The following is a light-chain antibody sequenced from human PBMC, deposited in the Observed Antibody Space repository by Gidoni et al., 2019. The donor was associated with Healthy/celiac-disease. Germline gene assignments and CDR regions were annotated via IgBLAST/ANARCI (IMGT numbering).Light chain of an antibody. J-gene: IGKJ4*01. V-gene: IGKV4-1*01. Sequence: DIVMTQSPDSLAVSLGARATINCKSSQSVLSSSNNKNYLAWYQQKPGQPPKLLIYWASTRESGVPDRFSGSGSGTDFTLTISSLQAEDVAVYYCQQYYSTPLTFGGXTKVEIK. CDR2: WAS. CDR1: QSVLSSSNNKNY. CDR3: QQYYSTPLT.